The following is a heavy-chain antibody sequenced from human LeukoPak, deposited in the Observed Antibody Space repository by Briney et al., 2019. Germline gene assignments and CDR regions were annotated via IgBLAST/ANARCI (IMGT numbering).Heavy chain of an antibody. D-gene: IGHD3-3*01. CDR1: GFTFSSYE. CDR2: INNGGSVT. V-gene: IGHV3-48*03. J-gene: IGHJ4*02. CDR3: ARVPLRFLEPFDY. Sequence: GGSLRLSCAASGFTFSSYEMNWVRQAPGKGLEWVSYINNGGSVTEYADSVKGRFTISRDNARNSLYLQINRLRAEDTANYYCARVPLRFLEPFDYWGQGTLVTVSS.